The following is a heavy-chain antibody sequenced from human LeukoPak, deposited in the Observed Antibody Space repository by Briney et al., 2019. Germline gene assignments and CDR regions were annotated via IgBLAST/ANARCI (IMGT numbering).Heavy chain of an antibody. Sequence: GESLKISCKGSGFSFTNYWIGWVRQMPGKGLEWVGISYPGDSDTRYSPSFQGQVTISADKSVSTAYLQWRSLKASDTAMYYCARRVDCSSTSCNLFDYWGQGTLVTVS. CDR3: ARRVDCSSTSCNLFDY. D-gene: IGHD2-2*01. J-gene: IGHJ4*02. CDR2: SYPGDSDT. CDR1: GFSFTNYW. V-gene: IGHV5-51*01.